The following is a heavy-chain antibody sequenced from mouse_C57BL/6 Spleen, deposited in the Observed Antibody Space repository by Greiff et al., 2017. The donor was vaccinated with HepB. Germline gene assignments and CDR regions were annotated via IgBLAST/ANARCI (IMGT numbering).Heavy chain of an antibody. CDR3: ARARDYYVDD. J-gene: IGHJ2*01. CDR1: GYTFTSYW. Sequence: QVQLQQPGAELVKPGASVKLSCKASGYTFTSYWMPWVKQRPGQGLEWIGMIHPNSGSTNYNEKFKSKATLTVDKSTSTAYMQISSLTSEDTAVYYCARARDYYVDDWGQSTTLPVAS. V-gene: IGHV1-64*01. CDR2: IHPNSGST.